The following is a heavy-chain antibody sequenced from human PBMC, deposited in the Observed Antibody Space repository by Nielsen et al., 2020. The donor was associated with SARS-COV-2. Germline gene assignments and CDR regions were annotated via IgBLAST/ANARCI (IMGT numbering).Heavy chain of an antibody. D-gene: IGHD1-14*01. J-gene: IGHJ6*02. CDR2: ISISSSSF. Sequence: GESLKISCAASAFTFSSYSMNWVRQAPGKGLEWVSSISISSSSFYYTDSVRGRFTISRDNAKSSLYLQLTSLRAEDTAVYYCARAYHNYYYAMDVWGQGTTVTVSS. CDR3: ARAYHNYYYAMDV. CDR1: AFTFSSYS. V-gene: IGHV3-21*01.